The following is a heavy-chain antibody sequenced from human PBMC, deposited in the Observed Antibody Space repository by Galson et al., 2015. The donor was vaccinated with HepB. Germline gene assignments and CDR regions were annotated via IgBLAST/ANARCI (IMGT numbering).Heavy chain of an antibody. CDR1: GFSFDDYV. Sequence: SLRLSCAASGFSFDDYVMHWVRHPPGKGLEWVSGITWKSVGTAYAGSGKGRFTISRDNANNSLYLQMNSLKPEDTALYYCAKGASSWGQGSLVTVSS. CDR2: ITWKSVGT. J-gene: IGHJ1*01. CDR3: AKGASS. V-gene: IGHV3-9*01.